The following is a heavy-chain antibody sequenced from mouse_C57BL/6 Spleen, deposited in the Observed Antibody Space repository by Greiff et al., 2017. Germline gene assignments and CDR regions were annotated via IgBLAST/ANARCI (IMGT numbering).Heavy chain of an antibody. Sequence: QVQLQQPGAELVRPGTSVKLSCKASGYTFTSYWMHWVKQRPGQGLEWIGVIDPSDSYTNYNQKFKGKATLTVDPSSSTAYMQLSSLTSEDAAVYYCARLDYGSSPNWYFDVWGTGTTVTVSS. V-gene: IGHV1-59*01. CDR2: IDPSDSYT. D-gene: IGHD1-1*01. J-gene: IGHJ1*03. CDR1: GYTFTSYW. CDR3: ARLDYGSSPNWYFDV.